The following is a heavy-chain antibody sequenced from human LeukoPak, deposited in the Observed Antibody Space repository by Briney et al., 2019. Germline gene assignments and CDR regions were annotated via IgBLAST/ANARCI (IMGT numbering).Heavy chain of an antibody. CDR2: ISAYNGNI. CDR1: GYTFTSYG. D-gene: IGHD2-2*01. CDR3: ARRRLGYCSSTSCPVDY. J-gene: IGHJ4*02. V-gene: IGHV1-18*01. Sequence: GASVNVSCKASGYTFTSYGISWVRQAPGQGLEWMGWISAYNGNINYAQKLQGRVTMTTDTSTSTAYMELRSLRSDDTAVYYCARRRLGYCSSTSCPVDYWGQGTLVTVSS.